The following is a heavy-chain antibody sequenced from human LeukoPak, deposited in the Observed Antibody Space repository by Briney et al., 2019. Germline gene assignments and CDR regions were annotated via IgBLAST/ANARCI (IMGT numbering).Heavy chain of an antibody. V-gene: IGHV4-34*01. D-gene: IGHD6-6*01. CDR2: INHSGST. J-gene: IGHJ4*02. CDR3: ARLEYSSSSADY. Sequence: PSETLSLTCAVYGGSFSGYYWSWIRQPPGKGLEWIGEINHSGSTNYNPSLKSRVTMSVDTSKKQFSLKLSSVTAADMAVYYCARLEYSSSSADYWGQGTLVTVSS. CDR1: GGSFSGYY.